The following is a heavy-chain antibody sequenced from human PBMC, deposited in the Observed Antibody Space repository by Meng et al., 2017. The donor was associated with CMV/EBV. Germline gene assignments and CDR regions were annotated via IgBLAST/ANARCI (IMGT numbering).Heavy chain of an antibody. Sequence: GGSLRLSCTASGFTFGDYTMNWVRQAPGKGLEWVGFIRSKAHGGTTKYAASVKGRFTISRDDSKSIAYLQMNSLKTEDTAVYYCTREYYDFWSGYGWGDYWGQGTLVTVSS. CDR1: GFTFGDYT. D-gene: IGHD3-3*01. J-gene: IGHJ4*02. V-gene: IGHV3-49*04. CDR3: TREYYDFWSGYGWGDY. CDR2: IRSKAHGGTT.